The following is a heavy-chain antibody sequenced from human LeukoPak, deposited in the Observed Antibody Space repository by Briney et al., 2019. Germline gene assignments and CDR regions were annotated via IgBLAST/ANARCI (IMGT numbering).Heavy chain of an antibody. CDR1: GFTFNSYD. V-gene: IGHV3-30*02. CDR3: AKGAWSSQLWFWPAKYYFDY. D-gene: IGHD5-18*01. J-gene: IGHJ4*02. CDR2: IKHDGSNK. Sequence: GGSLTLSCAASGFTFNSYDMLWLRQAPGEGREGGAYIKHDGSNKDFAASVKVRFTISRDNSRAPSYLQMNSLRAGDTAVYYCAKGAWSSQLWFWPAKYYFDYWGQGTLVTVSS.